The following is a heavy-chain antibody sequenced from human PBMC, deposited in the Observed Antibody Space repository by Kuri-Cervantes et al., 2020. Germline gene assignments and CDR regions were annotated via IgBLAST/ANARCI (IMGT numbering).Heavy chain of an antibody. D-gene: IGHD1-1*01. CDR2: SYYNGDT. J-gene: IGHJ4*02. V-gene: IGHV4-31*02. Sequence: SETLSLTCIVSGGSISTGDYYWSWIRQHPGKGLEWIGYSYYNGDTYYNPSLKSRLTISLDTSKNQFSLKLSSVTAADTTVYYCARARGTAGTFDYWGQGTLVTVSS. CDR1: GGSISTGDYY. CDR3: ARARGTAGTFDY.